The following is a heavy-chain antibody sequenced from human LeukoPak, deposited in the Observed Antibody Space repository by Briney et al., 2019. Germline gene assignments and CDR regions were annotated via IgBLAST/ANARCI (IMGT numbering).Heavy chain of an antibody. J-gene: IGHJ4*02. D-gene: IGHD1-20*01. Sequence: PSETLSLTCTVSGGSVSSGNYYWSWIRQPPGKGLEWIGYIYYSGSTNYSPSLKSRVTISVDTSKNQFSLKLSSVTAADTAVYFCARLNWNDKWVFDYWGQGTLVAVSS. CDR1: GGSVSSGNYY. CDR3: ARLNWNDKWVFDY. V-gene: IGHV4-61*01. CDR2: IYYSGST.